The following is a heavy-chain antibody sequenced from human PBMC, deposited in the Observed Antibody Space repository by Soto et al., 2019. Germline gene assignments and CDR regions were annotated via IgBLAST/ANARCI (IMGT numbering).Heavy chain of an antibody. CDR2: ISGSGDST. D-gene: IGHD6-13*01. Sequence: GGSLRLSCAASGFIFSRYAMSWVRQAPGKGLEWVSVISGSGDSTYYADSVKGRFTISRDNSKNTLYLQMNSLRTEHTAVYYCARRGPGTYFDYWGQGTLVTVSS. V-gene: IGHV3-23*01. J-gene: IGHJ4*02. CDR1: GFIFSRYA. CDR3: ARRGPGTYFDY.